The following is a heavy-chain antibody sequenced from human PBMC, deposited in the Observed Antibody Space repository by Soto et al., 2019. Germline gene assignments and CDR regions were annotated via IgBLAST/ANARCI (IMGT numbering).Heavy chain of an antibody. CDR3: ARLEGLATISYYFDF. CDR2: IYYRGNT. D-gene: IGHD3-9*01. Sequence: PSETLSLTCSVSGDSINSDKYYWGWIRQPPGKGLEWIRSIYYRGNTYYNPSLQTRVTISLDKSKSQFSLKLNSVTAADSAVYFCARLEGLATISYYFDFWGQGALVTVSS. J-gene: IGHJ4*02. V-gene: IGHV4-39*01. CDR1: GDSINSDKYY.